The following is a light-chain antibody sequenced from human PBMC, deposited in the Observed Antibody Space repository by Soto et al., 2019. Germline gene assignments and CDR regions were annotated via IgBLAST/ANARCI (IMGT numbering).Light chain of an antibody. CDR1: QSVSRY. V-gene: IGKV3-15*01. Sequence: EIVMTQSPATLSVSPGETATLSCRASQSVSRYLAWYQHRPGQAPRLLIYDASTRATGVPARFSGSGSGTEFTLTISGLQSEDFGVYSCKQCREWPLFTFGQGTRLEIK. J-gene: IGKJ5*01. CDR3: KQCREWPLFT. CDR2: DAS.